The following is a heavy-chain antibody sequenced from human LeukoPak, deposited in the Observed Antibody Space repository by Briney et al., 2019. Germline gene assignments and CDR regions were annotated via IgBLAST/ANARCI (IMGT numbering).Heavy chain of an antibody. J-gene: IGHJ4*02. CDR3: ARFRAATTRFDY. CDR2: VSFDGKTT. D-gene: IGHD1/OR15-1a*01. Sequence: QPGGSLRLSCAASGFTFRNYAMYWVRQAPGRGLEWAAVVSFDGKTTFYSDSVKGRFAISRDNSKNTLYLEMNSLRPEDTAVYYCARFRAATTRFDYWGQGTLVTVSS. V-gene: IGHV3-30*09. CDR1: GFTFRNYA.